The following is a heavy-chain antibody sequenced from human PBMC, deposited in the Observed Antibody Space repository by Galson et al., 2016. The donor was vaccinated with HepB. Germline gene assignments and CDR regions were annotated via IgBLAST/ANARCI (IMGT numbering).Heavy chain of an antibody. CDR2: ISGRGGST. Sequence: SLRLSCAASGFTFYNYAMSWVRQAPGKGLEWVSSISGRGGSTFYADSVKGRFTISRDNAKNTLYLQMNSLRAEDTAVYYCATYDGYDPGFDYWGQGTLVTVSS. V-gene: IGHV3-23*01. CDR1: GFTFYNYA. CDR3: ATYDGYDPGFDY. J-gene: IGHJ4*02. D-gene: IGHD5-12*01.